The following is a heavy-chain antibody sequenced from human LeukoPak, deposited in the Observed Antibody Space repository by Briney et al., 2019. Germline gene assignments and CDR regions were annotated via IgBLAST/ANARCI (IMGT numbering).Heavy chain of an antibody. CDR2: FDPEYGET. V-gene: IGHV1-24*01. D-gene: IGHD1-26*01. CDR1: GYTLTQLS. CDR3: ATDGSDPPPC. J-gene: IGHJ4*02. Sequence: ASVKVSCKVSGYTLTQLSMHWVRQAPGKGLEWMGGFDPEYGETIYAHKFRGRVTMTEDTSTDTAYMELSSLRSEDTAVYYCATDGSDPPPCWGQGTLVTVSS.